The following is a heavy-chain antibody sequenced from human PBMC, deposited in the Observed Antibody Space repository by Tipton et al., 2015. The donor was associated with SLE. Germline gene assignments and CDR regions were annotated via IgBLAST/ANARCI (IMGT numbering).Heavy chain of an antibody. CDR2: IYYSGST. CDR1: GGSVSSGRYY. CDR3: ARGGGSSWHPASFQH. V-gene: IGHV4-61*01. D-gene: IGHD6-13*01. J-gene: IGHJ1*01. Sequence: TLSLTCTVSGGSVSSGRYYWSWIRQPPGKGLEWIGYIYYSGSTYYNPSLKSRVTISVDTSKNQFSLKLSSVTAADTAVYYCARGGGSSWHPASFQHWGQGTLVTVSS.